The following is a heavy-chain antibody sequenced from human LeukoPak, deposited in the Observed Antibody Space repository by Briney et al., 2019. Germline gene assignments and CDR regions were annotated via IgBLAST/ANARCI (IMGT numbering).Heavy chain of an antibody. V-gene: IGHV3-23*01. J-gene: IGHJ4*02. CDR2: ISGSGGST. CDR1: GFTFSSYA. Sequence: PGGSLRLSCAASGFTFSSYAMSWVRQAPGKGLEWVSAISGSGGSTYYADSVKGRFTISRDNSKNTMYLQMNSLRAEDTAVYYCAKDRAVVYYDFWSGSQYHPYYFDYWGQGTLVTVSS. CDR3: AKDRAVVYYDFWSGSQYHPYYFDY. D-gene: IGHD3-3*01.